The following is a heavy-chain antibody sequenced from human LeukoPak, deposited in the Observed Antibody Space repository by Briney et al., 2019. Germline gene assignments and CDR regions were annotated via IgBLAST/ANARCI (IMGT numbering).Heavy chain of an antibody. CDR2: ISGSGGST. V-gene: IGHV3-23*01. CDR3: AKVPGILAYSDY. J-gene: IGHJ4*02. D-gene: IGHD2-21*01. Sequence: GGSLRLSCAASGFTFSSHGMSWVRQAPGKGLEWVSAISGSGGSTYYADSVKGRFTISRDNSKNTLYLQMNSLRAEDTAVYYCAKVPGILAYSDYWGQGTLVTVSS. CDR1: GFTFSSHG.